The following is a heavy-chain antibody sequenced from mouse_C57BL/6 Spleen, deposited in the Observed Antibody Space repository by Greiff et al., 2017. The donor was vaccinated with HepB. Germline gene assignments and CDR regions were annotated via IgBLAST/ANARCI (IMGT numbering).Heavy chain of an antibody. CDR3: ARGVIYYGNYWYFDV. CDR1: GYAFSSSW. CDR2: IYPGDGDT. D-gene: IGHD2-1*01. J-gene: IGHJ1*03. V-gene: IGHV1-82*01. Sequence: QVQLQQSGPELVKPGASVKISCKASGYAFSSSWMNWVKQRPGKGLEWIGRIYPGDGDTNYNGKFKGKATLTADKSSSTAYMQLSSLTSEDSAVYFCARGVIYYGNYWYFDVWGTGTTVTVSS.